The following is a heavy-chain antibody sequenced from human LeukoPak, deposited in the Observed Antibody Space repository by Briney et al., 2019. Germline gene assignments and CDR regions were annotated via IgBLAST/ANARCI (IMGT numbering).Heavy chain of an antibody. D-gene: IGHD6-19*01. CDR2: IYYSGST. CDR3: ARGAVRRAHIAVAGRVDRNQYFDY. V-gene: IGHV4-39*01. J-gene: IGHJ4*02. CDR1: GGSISSSSYY. Sequence: SETLSLTCTVSGGSISSSSYYWGWIRQPPGKGLEWIGSIYYSGSTYYNPSLKSRVTISVDTSKNQFSLKLSSVTAADTAVYYCARGAVRRAHIAVAGRVDRNQYFDYWGQGTLVTVSS.